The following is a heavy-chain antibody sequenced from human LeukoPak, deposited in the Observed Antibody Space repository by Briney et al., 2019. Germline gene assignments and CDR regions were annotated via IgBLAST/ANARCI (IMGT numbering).Heavy chain of an antibody. CDR2: ISGSGGST. V-gene: IGHV3-23*01. CDR1: GFTFSSYA. CDR3: AKVGSGYCSGGSCYSYYYYYMDV. J-gene: IGHJ6*03. D-gene: IGHD2-15*01. Sequence: GGSLRLSCAASGFTFSSYAMSWVRQAPGKGLEWVSAISGSGGSTYYADSVKGRFTISRDNSKNTLYLQMNSLRAEDTAVYYCAKVGSGYCSGGSCYSYYYYYMDVWGKGTTVTISS.